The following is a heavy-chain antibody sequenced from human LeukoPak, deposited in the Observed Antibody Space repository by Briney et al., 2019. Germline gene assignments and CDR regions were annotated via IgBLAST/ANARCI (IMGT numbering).Heavy chain of an antibody. CDR2: IYYSGST. D-gene: IGHD6-19*01. CDR3: ASSGWYADNWFDP. J-gene: IGHJ5*02. V-gene: IGHV4-59*08. Sequence: SETLSLTCTVSGGSISSYYWSWIRQPPGKGLERIGYIYYSGSTNYNPSLKSRVTISVDTSKNQFSLKLSSVTAADTAVYYCASSGWYADNWFDPWGQGTLVTVSS. CDR1: GGSISSYY.